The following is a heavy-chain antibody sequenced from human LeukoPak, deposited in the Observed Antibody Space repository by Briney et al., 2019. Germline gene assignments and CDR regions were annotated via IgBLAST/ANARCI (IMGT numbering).Heavy chain of an antibody. D-gene: IGHD1-14*01. V-gene: IGHV3-21*01. Sequence: GGSLRFSCAASGFTFSSYSMNGVRQAPGKGLEWVSSISSSSSYIYYADSVKGRFTISRDNAKNSLYLQMNSLRAEDTAVYYCARDVSELLGLLDYWGQGTLVTVSS. J-gene: IGHJ4*02. CDR3: ARDVSELLGLLDY. CDR2: ISSSSSYI. CDR1: GFTFSSYS.